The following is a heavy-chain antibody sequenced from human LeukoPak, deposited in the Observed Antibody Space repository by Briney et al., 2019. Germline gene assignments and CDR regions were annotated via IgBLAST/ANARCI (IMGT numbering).Heavy chain of an antibody. Sequence: GGSLRLSCAASGFTFSTYGIHWVRQTPGKGLEWVAFIRYDGSNKVYVDSVKGRFTISRDNSKNTLYLQMGSLRAEDTAVYYCAKSCSGGSCFPDSWGRGTLVTVSS. J-gene: IGHJ4*02. CDR2: IRYDGSNK. D-gene: IGHD2-15*01. V-gene: IGHV3-30*02. CDR3: AKSCSGGSCFPDS. CDR1: GFTFSTYG.